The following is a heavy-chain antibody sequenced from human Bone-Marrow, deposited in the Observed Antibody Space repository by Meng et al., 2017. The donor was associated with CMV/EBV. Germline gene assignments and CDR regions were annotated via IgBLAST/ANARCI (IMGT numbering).Heavy chain of an antibody. V-gene: IGHV3-11*04. Sequence: GGSLRLSCAASGFTFSDYYMSWIRQAPGKGLEWVSYISSSGSTIYYADSVKGRFTISRDNAKNSLYLQMNSLRAEDTAVYYCAAGRYYYDSSGPDAFDIWGQGKMVTVSS. J-gene: IGHJ3*02. CDR2: ISSSGSTI. D-gene: IGHD3-22*01. CDR3: AAGRYYYDSSGPDAFDI. CDR1: GFTFSDYY.